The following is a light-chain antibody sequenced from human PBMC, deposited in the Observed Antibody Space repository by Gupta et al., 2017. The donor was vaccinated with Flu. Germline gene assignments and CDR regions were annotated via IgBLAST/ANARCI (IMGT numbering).Light chain of an antibody. V-gene: IGKV1-39*01. Sequence: PSSLSASVGDTVTITCRASQSISSNLNWYQHKTGKAPNLLIFAASDLQSGVPSRFSGSGSVTDFKLTISRLQTEDFATYYCQHRDSTPFTFGHGTKVEI. CDR3: QHRDSTPFT. CDR1: QSISSN. CDR2: AAS. J-gene: IGKJ3*01.